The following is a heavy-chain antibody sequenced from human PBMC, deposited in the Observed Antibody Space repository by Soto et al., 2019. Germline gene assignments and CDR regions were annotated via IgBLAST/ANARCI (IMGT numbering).Heavy chain of an antibody. J-gene: IGHJ5*02. CDR1: GFTFRSFT. CDR3: TRDASRDSSARGWFDP. Sequence: EVHLVESGGGLVKPGGSLRLSCAASGFTFRSFTMNWVRQAPGKGLEWVSTISSNSAYIYYTDALRGRFTISRDNAKNSLHLQMHSLRAEDTAVYYCTRDASRDSSARGWFDPWGPGTLVTVSS. V-gene: IGHV3-21*01. D-gene: IGHD6-13*01. CDR2: ISSNSAYI.